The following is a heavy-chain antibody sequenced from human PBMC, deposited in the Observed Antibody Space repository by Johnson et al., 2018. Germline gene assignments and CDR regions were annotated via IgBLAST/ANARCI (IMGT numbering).Heavy chain of an antibody. J-gene: IGHJ4*02. CDR1: GFTFSSYG. CDR2: ISYDGSNT. Sequence: QVQLVQSGGGVVQPGRSLRLSCADSGFTFSSYGMHWVRQDPGKGLEWVGVISYDGSNTNYAYAVKGRFTISKYNYKNTLYPQMNSLRAEDTAVYYCAKDLYSGGWYSDYWGQGTLVTVSS. D-gene: IGHD6-19*01. CDR3: AKDLYSGGWYSDY. V-gene: IGHV3-30*18.